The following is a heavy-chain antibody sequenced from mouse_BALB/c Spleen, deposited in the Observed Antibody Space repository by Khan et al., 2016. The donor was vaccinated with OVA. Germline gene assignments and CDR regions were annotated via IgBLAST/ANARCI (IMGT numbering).Heavy chain of an antibody. Sequence: QVQLQQSGPELVKPGASVKMSCKASGYTFTDYIMSWVKQRTGQGLEWIGEIYPGSGSTYYNEKFKGKATLTADTSSNTASMHLSSLTSEDSAVYFCARSPYGNSVAYWGQGTLVTVSA. J-gene: IGHJ3*01. D-gene: IGHD2-1*01. CDR1: GYTFTDYI. V-gene: IGHV1-77*01. CDR3: ARSPYGNSVAY. CDR2: IYPGSGST.